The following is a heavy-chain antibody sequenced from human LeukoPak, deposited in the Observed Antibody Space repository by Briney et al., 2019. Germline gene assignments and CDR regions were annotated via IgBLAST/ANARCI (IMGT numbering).Heavy chain of an antibody. D-gene: IGHD4-17*01. CDR3: RSIGYGDYPNWFDP. J-gene: IGHJ5*01. V-gene: IGHV4-31*03. Sequence: PSQTLSLTCTVSGGSISSSGYHWSWIRQHPGKGLEWIGYIYYSGTTSYNPSLKSRVTISVDTSKKKFSLKVSSVTVADTAVYYRRSIGYGDYPNWFDPWGQGTLVTVSS. CDR1: GGSISSSGYH. CDR2: IYYSGTT.